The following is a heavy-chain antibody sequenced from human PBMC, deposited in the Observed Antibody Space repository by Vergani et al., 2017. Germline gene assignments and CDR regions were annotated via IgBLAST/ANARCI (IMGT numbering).Heavy chain of an antibody. D-gene: IGHD4-17*01. CDR2: VDPEDGET. CDR1: GYTFTDHY. V-gene: IGHV1-69-2*01. Sequence: EVQLVQSGAEVKKPGATIKISCKVSGYTFTDHYMHWVKQAPGKGLEWMGLVDPEDGETIYAEKFKGRVTIAADTSTDTAHLELSSLRSEDTAVYYCATPQTVTTGGMEVWGQGTTVIVS. CDR3: ATPQTVTTGGMEV. J-gene: IGHJ6*02.